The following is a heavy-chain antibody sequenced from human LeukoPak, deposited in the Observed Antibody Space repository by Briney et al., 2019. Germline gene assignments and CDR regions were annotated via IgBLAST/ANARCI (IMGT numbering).Heavy chain of an antibody. D-gene: IGHD6-19*01. Sequence: SETLSLTCAVYGGSFSGYYWSWIRQPPGKGLEWIGEINHSGSTNYNPSLKSRVTISVDTSKNQFSLKLSSVTAADTAVYYCARGVAVAGLYWYFDLWGRRTLVTVSS. CDR1: GGSFSGYY. CDR2: INHSGST. V-gene: IGHV4-34*01. J-gene: IGHJ2*01. CDR3: ARGVAVAGLYWYFDL.